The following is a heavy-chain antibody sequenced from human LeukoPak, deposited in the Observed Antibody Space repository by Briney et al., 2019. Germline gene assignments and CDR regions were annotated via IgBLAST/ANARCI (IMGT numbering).Heavy chain of an antibody. J-gene: IGHJ6*04. D-gene: IGHD3-3*01. CDR2: FDPEDGET. CDR3: ATPHYDFHTKSLDV. V-gene: IGHV1-24*01. Sequence: GASVKVSCKVSGYTLTELSMHWVRQAPGKGLEWMGGFDPEDGETIYAQKFQGRVTMTEDTSTDTAYMELSSPRSEDTAVYHCATPHYDFHTKSLDVWGKGTTVTVSS. CDR1: GYTLTELS.